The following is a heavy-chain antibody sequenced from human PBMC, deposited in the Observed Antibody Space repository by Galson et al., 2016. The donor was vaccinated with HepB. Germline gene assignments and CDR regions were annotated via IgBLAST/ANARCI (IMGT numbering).Heavy chain of an antibody. CDR2: ISASGGSK. CDR3: AKDRLSGHGDYSGGIFDI. D-gene: IGHD4-17*01. J-gene: IGHJ3*02. CDR1: GLSLSPYA. Sequence: SLRLSCAGSGLSLSPYAMSWGRQAPGKGLEWVSGISASGGSKTYADSVRGRFIISRDNSNNKLFLQMNSLTTEDTAIYFCAKDRLSGHGDYSGGIFDIWGRGTEVTVSS. V-gene: IGHV3-23*01.